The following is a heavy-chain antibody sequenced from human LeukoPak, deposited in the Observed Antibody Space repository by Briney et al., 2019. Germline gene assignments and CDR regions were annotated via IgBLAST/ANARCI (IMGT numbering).Heavy chain of an antibody. D-gene: IGHD3-16*01. J-gene: IGHJ4*02. CDR2: IYYSGST. V-gene: IGHV4-59*01. CDR1: GGSISSYY. CDR3: ARDNTGDFDY. Sequence: SETLSLTCTVSGGSISSYYWSWIRQPPGKGLEWIGYIYYSGSTNYNPSLKSRVTISVDTSKNQFSLKLSSVTAADTAVYYCARDNTGDFDYWGQGTLVTVSS.